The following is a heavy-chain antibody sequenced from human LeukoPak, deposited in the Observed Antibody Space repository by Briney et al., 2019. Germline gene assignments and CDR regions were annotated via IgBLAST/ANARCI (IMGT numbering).Heavy chain of an antibody. Sequence: SVKVSCKASGGTFSSYAISWVRQAPGQGLEWMGGIIPIFGTANYAQKFQGRVTITADESTSTAYMELSSLRSEDTAVYYCARDSSGPDAFDIWGQGTMVTVSS. CDR1: GGTFSSYA. CDR3: ARDSSGPDAFDI. CDR2: IIPIFGTA. D-gene: IGHD3-22*01. J-gene: IGHJ3*02. V-gene: IGHV1-69*13.